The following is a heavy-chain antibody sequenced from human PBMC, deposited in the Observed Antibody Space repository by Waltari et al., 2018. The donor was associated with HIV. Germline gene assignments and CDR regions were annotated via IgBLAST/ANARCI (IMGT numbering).Heavy chain of an antibody. J-gene: IGHJ5*02. CDR1: GGSFDEYY. D-gene: IGHD1-7*01. CDR3: ARTYKRITLFEIIRELSWFDP. Sequence: QVQLQQWGAGLFKPSETLSLTCALYGGSFDEYYWAWIRQTPEKGLEWLGNINKIGTTTHNPSLKSRVTVSIDTSKNQFSLNLRSVTAADTAVYYCARTYKRITLFEIIRELSWFDPWGQGTLVTVSS. CDR2: INKIGTT. V-gene: IGHV4-34*01.